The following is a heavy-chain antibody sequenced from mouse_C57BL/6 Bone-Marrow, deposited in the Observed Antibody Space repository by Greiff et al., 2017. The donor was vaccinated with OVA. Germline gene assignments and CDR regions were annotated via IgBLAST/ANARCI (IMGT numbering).Heavy chain of an antibody. J-gene: IGHJ1*03. D-gene: IGHD1-1*01. CDR3: ARRSAVVAKDFDV. V-gene: IGHV5-17*01. CDR2: ISSGSSTI. CDR1: GFTFSDYG. Sequence: EVMLVESGGGLVKPGGSLKLSCAASGFTFSDYGMHWVRQAPEKGLEWVAYISSGSSTIYYADTVKGRFTISRDNAKNTLFLQMTSLRSEDTAMYYCARRSAVVAKDFDVWGTGTTVTVSS.